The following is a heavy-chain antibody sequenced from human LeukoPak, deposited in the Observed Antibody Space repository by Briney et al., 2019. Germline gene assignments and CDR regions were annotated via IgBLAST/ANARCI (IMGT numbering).Heavy chain of an antibody. CDR1: GGSFSGYY. CDR2: INHSGST. J-gene: IGHJ4*02. CDR3: ARGDLKSGSN. Sequence: SETLSLTCAVYGGSFSGYYWSWIRQPPGKGLEWIGEINHSGSTNYNPSLTSRVTISVDTSKNQFSLRLSSVTAADTAVYYCARGDLKSGSNWGQGTLVTVSS. D-gene: IGHD3-3*01. V-gene: IGHV4-34*01.